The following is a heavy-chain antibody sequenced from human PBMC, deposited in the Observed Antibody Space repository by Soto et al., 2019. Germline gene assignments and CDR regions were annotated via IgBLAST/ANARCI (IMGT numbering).Heavy chain of an antibody. J-gene: IGHJ6*02. D-gene: IGHD3-10*01. CDR1: GASIRSYY. CDR2: VYTSDYT. Sequence: SETLSITCSVSGASIRSYYWHWIRQPPGKGLEWIGYVYTSDYTRYSSSLKSRVTISVDTSKSQFYLRLNSVTAADTAVYYCASSAGNSGDLFYYNGMDVWGHGLTGTVSS. CDR3: ASSAGNSGDLFYYNGMDV. V-gene: IGHV4-4*08.